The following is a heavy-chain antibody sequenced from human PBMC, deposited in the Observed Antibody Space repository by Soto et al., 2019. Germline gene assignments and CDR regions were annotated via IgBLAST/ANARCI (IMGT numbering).Heavy chain of an antibody. CDR3: ARGIEVAVAGTGRAFDI. CDR2: MNPNSGNT. Sequence: ASVKVSCKASGYTFTSYDINWVRQATGQGLEWMGWMNPNSGNTGYAQKFQGRVTMTRHTSISTAYMELSSLRSEDTAVYYCARGIEVAVAGTGRAFDIWGQGTMVTVSS. D-gene: IGHD6-19*01. V-gene: IGHV1-8*01. J-gene: IGHJ3*02. CDR1: GYTFTSYD.